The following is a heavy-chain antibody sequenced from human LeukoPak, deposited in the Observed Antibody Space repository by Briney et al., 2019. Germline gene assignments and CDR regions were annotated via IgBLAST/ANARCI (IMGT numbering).Heavy chain of an antibody. J-gene: IGHJ4*02. V-gene: IGHV1-2*02. CDR2: INPNSGGT. Sequence: ASVKVSCKASGFTFTGYYMHWVRQAPGQGLEWMGWINPNSGGTNYAQKFQGRVTMTRDTSISTAYMELSRLRSDDTAVYYCARVTMIVVGRHFDYWGQGTLVTVSS. D-gene: IGHD3-22*01. CDR1: GFTFTGYY. CDR3: ARVTMIVVGRHFDY.